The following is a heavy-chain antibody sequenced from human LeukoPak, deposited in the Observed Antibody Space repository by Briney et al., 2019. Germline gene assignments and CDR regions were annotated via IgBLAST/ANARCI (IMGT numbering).Heavy chain of an antibody. V-gene: IGHV4-59*01. CDR1: GGSISSYY. CDR3: ARARVEMATTIAFDI. Sequence: SETLSLTCTVSGGSISSYYWSWIRQPPGKGLEWIGYIYYSGSTNYNPSLKSRVTISVDTSKNQFSLKLSSVTAADTAVCYCARARVEMATTIAFDIWGQGTMVTVSS. J-gene: IGHJ3*02. CDR2: IYYSGST. D-gene: IGHD5-24*01.